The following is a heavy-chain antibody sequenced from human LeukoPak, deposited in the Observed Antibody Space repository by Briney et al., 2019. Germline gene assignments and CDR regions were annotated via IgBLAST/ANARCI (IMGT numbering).Heavy chain of an antibody. J-gene: IGHJ4*02. Sequence: PSETLSLTRAVSGGSFRGYYWCCICQTPRKGQGWIGEINISGSTNHNPSPKSRVSVSVDKSKNKFSLKLNSVTAAHTGVYYFARANNILDYSDYWGEGTLVTVSS. CDR3: ARANNILDYSDY. D-gene: IGHD3-9*01. CDR2: INISGST. CDR1: GGSFRGYY. V-gene: IGHV4-34*01.